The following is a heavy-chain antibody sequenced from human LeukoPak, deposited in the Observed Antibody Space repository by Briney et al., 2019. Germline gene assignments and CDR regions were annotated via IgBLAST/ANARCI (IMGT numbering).Heavy chain of an antibody. V-gene: IGHV3-66*02. CDR2: IYSGGST. CDR3: AREIGTPFDY. CDR1: GFTVSSNY. J-gene: IGHJ4*02. Sequence: PGGSLRLSCAACGFTVSSNYMSWVRQAPGKGLEWVSVIYSGGSTYYADSVKGRFTISRDNSKNTLYLQMNSLRAEDTAVYYCAREIGTPFDYWGQGTLVTVSS. D-gene: IGHD1-1*01.